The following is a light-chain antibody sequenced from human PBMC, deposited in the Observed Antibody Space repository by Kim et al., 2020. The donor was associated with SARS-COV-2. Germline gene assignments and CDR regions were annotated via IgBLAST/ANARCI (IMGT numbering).Light chain of an antibody. J-gene: IGLJ3*02. Sequence: PGQSITISCTGTSSDVGGYNYVSWYQQHPGKAPKLMIYDVSKRPSGVSNLFSGSKSGNTASLTISGLQAEDEADYYCSSYTSSSTLFGGGTKLTVL. CDR2: DVS. CDR1: SSDVGGYNY. V-gene: IGLV2-14*04. CDR3: SSYTSSSTL.